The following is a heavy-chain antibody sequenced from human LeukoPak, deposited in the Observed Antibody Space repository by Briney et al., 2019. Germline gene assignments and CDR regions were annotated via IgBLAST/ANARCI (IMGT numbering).Heavy chain of an antibody. CDR1: GGSISSHY. CDR2: IYYSGST. CDR3: ARMEYSSSSPFDY. V-gene: IGHV4-59*11. J-gene: IGHJ4*02. D-gene: IGHD6-6*01. Sequence: SETLSLTCTVSGGSISSHYWSWIRQPPPKGLEWIGYIYYSGSTNYNPSLKSRVTISVDTSKNQFSLKLSSVTAADTAVYYCARMEYSSSSPFDYWGQGTLVTVSS.